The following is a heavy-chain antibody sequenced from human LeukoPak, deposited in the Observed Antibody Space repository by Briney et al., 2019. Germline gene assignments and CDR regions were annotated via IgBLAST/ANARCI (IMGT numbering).Heavy chain of an antibody. CDR1: GFTFSSYS. CDR2: ISSSSSTI. CDR3: ARASRGIAGLSDY. J-gene: IGHJ4*02. Sequence: GGSLRLSCTASGFTFSSYSMNWVRQAPGKGLEWVSYISSSSSTIYYADSVKGRFTISRDNAKNSLYLQMNSLRAEDTAVYYCARASRGIAGLSDYWGQGTLVTVSS. V-gene: IGHV3-48*01. D-gene: IGHD6-13*01.